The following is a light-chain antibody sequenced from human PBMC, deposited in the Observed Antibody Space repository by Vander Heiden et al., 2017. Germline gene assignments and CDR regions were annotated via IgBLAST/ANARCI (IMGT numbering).Light chain of an antibody. CDR3: QVWDITSDDVV. CDR1: YIETKP. J-gene: IGLJ3*02. CDR2: DDN. Sequence: SFVLTQTPSVSVAPGQTARITCGGNYIETKPVHWYQQKPGQAPVLVVYDDNDRPSGIPDRFYGSNSGNTATLTISRVEAGDEADYYCQVWDITSDDVVFGGGTKVTVL. V-gene: IGLV3-21*02.